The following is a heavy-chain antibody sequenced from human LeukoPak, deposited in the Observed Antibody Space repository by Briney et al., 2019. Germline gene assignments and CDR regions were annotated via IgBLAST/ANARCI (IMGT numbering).Heavy chain of an antibody. J-gene: IGHJ6*02. D-gene: IGHD3-10*01. CDR2: IHYSGRA. Sequence: PSETLSLTCTVSGGSISDYYWSWIRQPPGKGLEYIGYIHYSGRANSVSNNYNPSLKSRVTMSVDTSKNQFSLKLSFVTAADTAVYYCAITMVRESGYYYGMDVWGQGTTVTVSS. CDR3: AITMVRESGYYYGMDV. V-gene: IGHV4-59*12. CDR1: GGSISDYY.